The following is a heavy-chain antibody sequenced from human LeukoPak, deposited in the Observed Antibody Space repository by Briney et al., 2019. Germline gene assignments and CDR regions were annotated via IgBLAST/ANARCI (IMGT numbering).Heavy chain of an antibody. Sequence: GRSLRLSCAASGFTFSNYAIHWVRQAPGKGLEWVAVISYDGSNKYYADSVKGRFTISRDNSKNTLYLQMNSLRAEDTAVYYCARGRPWSYYIVVVTRGPFDYWGQGTLVTVSS. D-gene: IGHD2-21*02. V-gene: IGHV3-30-3*01. CDR2: ISYDGSNK. CDR1: GFTFSNYA. CDR3: ARGRPWSYYIVVVTRGPFDY. J-gene: IGHJ4*02.